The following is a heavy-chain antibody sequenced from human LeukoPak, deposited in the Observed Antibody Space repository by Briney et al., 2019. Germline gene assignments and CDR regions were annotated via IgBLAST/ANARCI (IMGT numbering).Heavy chain of an antibody. CDR3: ARNYGGTSKYFDY. Sequence: GASVKVSCKASGYTFTDYYMHWVRQAPGQGLEWMGWISPNSGDTNYAQKFQGRVTMTRDTSINTAYMELSRLTSDDTAPYYCARNYGGTSKYFDYWGQGTPVTVSS. CDR2: ISPNSGDT. CDR1: GYTFTDYY. V-gene: IGHV1-2*02. J-gene: IGHJ4*02. D-gene: IGHD4-23*01.